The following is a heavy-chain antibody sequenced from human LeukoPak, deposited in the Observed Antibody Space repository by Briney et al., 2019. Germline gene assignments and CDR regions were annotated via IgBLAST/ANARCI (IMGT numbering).Heavy chain of an antibody. D-gene: IGHD3-22*01. Sequence: PGGSLRLSCAASGFTFSDYFMSWVRQAPGKGLEWVSAISGSGGSTYYADSVKGRFTISRDNSKNTLYLQMNSLRAEDTAVYYSAKVRNPDYYDSSGYSPLDYWGQGTLVTVSS. CDR3: AKVRNPDYYDSSGYSPLDY. J-gene: IGHJ4*02. CDR2: ISGSGGST. CDR1: GFTFSDYF. V-gene: IGHV3-23*01.